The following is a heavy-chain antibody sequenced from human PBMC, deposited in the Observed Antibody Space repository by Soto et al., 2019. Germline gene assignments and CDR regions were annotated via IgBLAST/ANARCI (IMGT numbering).Heavy chain of an antibody. J-gene: IGHJ4*02. Sequence: GGSLRLSCAASGFIFGSYGMHWVRQAPGKGLEWVAVIWYDGSNGHYGDSVKGRFTISRDNSKNTLYLQMNRLRAEDTALYYCARNKKPGIAAAGTAPDYWGQGTLVTVSS. V-gene: IGHV3-33*01. CDR2: IWYDGSNG. D-gene: IGHD6-13*01. CDR1: GFIFGSYG. CDR3: ARNKKPGIAAAGTAPDY.